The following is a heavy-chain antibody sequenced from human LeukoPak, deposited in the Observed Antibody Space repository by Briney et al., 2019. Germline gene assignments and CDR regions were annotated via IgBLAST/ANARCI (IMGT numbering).Heavy chain of an antibody. CDR2: ISADSDKI. D-gene: IGHD5-24*01. CDR3: ARKFDRDGAY. J-gene: IGHJ4*02. CDR1: GFTFSEYY. Sequence: GGSLRLSCAASGFTFSEYYMNWIRQAPGKGLEWVSHISADSDKIYYADSVKGRFTISRDNTKNSVSLQMNSLRAEDMAVYYCARKFDRDGAYWGRGTLVIVSS. V-gene: IGHV3-11*01.